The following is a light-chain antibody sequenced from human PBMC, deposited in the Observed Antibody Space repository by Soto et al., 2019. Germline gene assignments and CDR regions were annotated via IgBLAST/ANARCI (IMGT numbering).Light chain of an antibody. CDR2: EVS. CDR1: SSDIGAYKY. J-gene: IGLJ1*01. V-gene: IGLV2-14*01. CDR3: SSYTRRSTYV. Sequence: QSALTQPASVSGSPGQSITISCTGTSSDIGAYKYVSWYQQHPDKAPKLIIFEVSIRPSGISTRFSGSKSGNTASLTISGLQAEDEADYYCSSYTRRSTYVFGTGTKLTVL.